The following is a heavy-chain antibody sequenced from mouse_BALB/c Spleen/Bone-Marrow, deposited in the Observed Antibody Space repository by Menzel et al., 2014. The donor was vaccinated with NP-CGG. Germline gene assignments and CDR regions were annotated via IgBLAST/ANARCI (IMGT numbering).Heavy chain of an antibody. CDR3: SRGHWDVGYWYFDV. Sequence: VQLQQSGAELVKPGASVKLSCKASGYTFTSYYMYWVKQRPGQGLEWIGEITPSNGDTNFNEKFKSKATLTVDKSSSTAYMQLSSLTSEDSAVYYCSRGHWDVGYWYFDVWGAGTTVAVSS. CDR1: GYTFTSYY. D-gene: IGHD4-1*01. J-gene: IGHJ1*01. CDR2: ITPSNGDT. V-gene: IGHV1S81*02.